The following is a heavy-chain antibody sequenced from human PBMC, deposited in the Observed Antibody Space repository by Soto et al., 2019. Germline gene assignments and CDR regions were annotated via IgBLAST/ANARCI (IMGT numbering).Heavy chain of an antibody. CDR2: ISYDGSDK. CDR3: AKSITARPFDY. V-gene: IGHV3-30-3*01. CDR1: GFTFSSYA. J-gene: IGHJ4*02. Sequence: PGGSLRLSCAASGFTFSSYAMHWVRQAPGKGLEWVALISYDGSDKDYADSVKGRFTISRDNSRNTLFLQMNSLRAEDTAVYYCAKSITARPFDYWGQGALVPVSS. D-gene: IGHD6-6*01.